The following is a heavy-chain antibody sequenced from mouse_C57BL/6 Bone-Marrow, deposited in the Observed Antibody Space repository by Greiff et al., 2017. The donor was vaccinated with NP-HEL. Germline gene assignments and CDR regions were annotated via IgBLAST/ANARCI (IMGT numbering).Heavy chain of an antibody. J-gene: IGHJ1*03. CDR3: ARGYYGSSYLWYFDV. D-gene: IGHD1-1*01. Sequence: VQLQQSGTELVKPGASVKLSCKASGYTFTSYWMHWVKQRPGQGLEWIGNINPSNGGTNYNEKFKSKATLTVDKSSSTAYMQLSSLTSEDSAVYYCARGYYGSSYLWYFDVWGTGTTVTVSS. CDR2: INPSNGGT. V-gene: IGHV1-53*01. CDR1: GYTFTSYW.